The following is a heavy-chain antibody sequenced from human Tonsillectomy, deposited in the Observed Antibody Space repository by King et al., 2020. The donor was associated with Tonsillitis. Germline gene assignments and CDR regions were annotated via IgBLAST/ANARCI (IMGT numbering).Heavy chain of an antibody. CDR3: ARVDWLSHYWYFDL. J-gene: IGHJ2*01. D-gene: IGHD3-9*01. CDR2: IYSGGTT. Sequence: EVQLVESGGDLVQPGGSLRLSCAASGFTVSNNYMSWVRQAPGKGLEWVSVIYSGGTTYYAESVKGRFTISRDNSKNTLYLQMNSLRAEDTAVYYCARVDWLSHYWYFDLWGRGTLVTVSS. CDR1: GFTVSNNY. V-gene: IGHV3-66*01.